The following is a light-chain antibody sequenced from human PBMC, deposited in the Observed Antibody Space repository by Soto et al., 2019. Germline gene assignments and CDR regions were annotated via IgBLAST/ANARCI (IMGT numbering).Light chain of an antibody. CDR3: LQHYSFPRT. CDR2: AAS. CDR1: QGIRNN. V-gene: IGKV1-17*01. Sequence: EIQMTQSPSSLAACVGDRVTMXCRASQGIRNNLAWYQQRPGKAPKRLIVAASSLQPGGPPSFSCSGSATAFISPINSRQPEDVATYYCLQHYSFPRTFGQGTKVDIK. J-gene: IGKJ1*01.